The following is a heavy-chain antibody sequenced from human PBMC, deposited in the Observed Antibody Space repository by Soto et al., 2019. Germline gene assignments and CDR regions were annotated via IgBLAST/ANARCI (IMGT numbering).Heavy chain of an antibody. D-gene: IGHD3-10*01. Sequence: SETLSLTCTVSGGSISSGGYYWSWIRQHPGKGLEWIGYIYYSGSTYYNPSLKSRVTISVDTSKNQFSLKLSSVTAADTAVYYCASVWISSGSDSNWFDPWGQGTLVTVSS. CDR1: GGSISSGGYY. CDR2: IYYSGST. V-gene: IGHV4-31*03. J-gene: IGHJ5*02. CDR3: ASVWISSGSDSNWFDP.